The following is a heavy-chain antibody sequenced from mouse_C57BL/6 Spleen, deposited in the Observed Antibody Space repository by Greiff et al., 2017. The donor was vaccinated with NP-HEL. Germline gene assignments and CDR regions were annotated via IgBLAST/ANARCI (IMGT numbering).Heavy chain of an antibody. J-gene: IGHJ1*03. CDR1: GYTFTDYE. CDR2: IDPETGGT. V-gene: IGHV1-15*01. D-gene: IGHD1-1*01. CDR3: TRGEYYGSSYEYFDV. Sequence: VQLQQSGAELVRPGASVTLSCKASGYTFTDYEMHWVKQTPVHGLEWIGAIDPETGGTAYNQKFKGKAILTADKSSSTAYMELRSLTSEDSAVYYCTRGEYYGSSYEYFDVWGTGTTVTVSS.